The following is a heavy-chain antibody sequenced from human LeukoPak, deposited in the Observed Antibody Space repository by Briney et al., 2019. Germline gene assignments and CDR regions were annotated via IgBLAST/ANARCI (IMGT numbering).Heavy chain of an antibody. CDR3: ARYFSQMTTNSDAFDI. J-gene: IGHJ3*02. D-gene: IGHD5-24*01. V-gene: IGHV3-21*01. CDR1: GFTFSSYT. CDR2: ISSGSGYR. Sequence: GGSLRLSCAASGFTFSSYTMNWVRQATGKGLEWVSSISSGSGYRNYADPLKGRFTISRDNAKNSLYLQMNSLRAEDTAVYYCARYFSQMTTNSDAFDIWGQGTMVTVSS.